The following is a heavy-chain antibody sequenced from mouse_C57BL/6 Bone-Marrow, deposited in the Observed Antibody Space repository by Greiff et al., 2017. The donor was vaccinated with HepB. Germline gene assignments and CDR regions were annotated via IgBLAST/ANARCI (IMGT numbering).Heavy chain of an antibody. V-gene: IGHV1-82*01. CDR2: IYPGDGDT. Sequence: VQRVESGPELVKPGASVKISCKASGYAFSSSWMNWVKQRPGKGLEWIGRIYPGDGDTNYNGKFKGKATLTADKSSSTAYMQLSSLTSEDSAVYFCARVTTVVDWYFDVWGTGTTVTVSS. CDR3: ARVTTVVDWYFDV. J-gene: IGHJ1*03. CDR1: GYAFSSSW. D-gene: IGHD1-1*01.